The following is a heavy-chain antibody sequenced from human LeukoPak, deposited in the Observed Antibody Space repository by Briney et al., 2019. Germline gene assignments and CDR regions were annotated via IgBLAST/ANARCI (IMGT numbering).Heavy chain of an antibody. J-gene: IGHJ3*02. V-gene: IGHV4-39*01. Sequence: SETLSLTCTVSGGSISSSSYYWGWIRQPPGKGLEWLGSIYYSGSTYYNPSLKSRVTISVDTSKNQFSLKLSSVTAADTAVYYCASPVAVAGSYAFDIWGQGTMVTVSS. CDR1: GGSISSSSYY. D-gene: IGHD6-19*01. CDR3: ASPVAVAGSYAFDI. CDR2: IYYSGST.